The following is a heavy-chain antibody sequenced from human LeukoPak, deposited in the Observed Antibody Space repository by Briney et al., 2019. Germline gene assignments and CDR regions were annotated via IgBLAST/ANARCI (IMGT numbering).Heavy chain of an antibody. Sequence: GGSLRLSCAASGFTFSSYSMNWVRQAPGKGLEWVSYISSSSSTIYYADSVKGRLTISRDNAKNSLYLQMNSLRAEDTAVYYCARSYGDFPYGMDVWGQGTTVTVSS. CDR1: GFTFSSYS. CDR3: ARSYGDFPYGMDV. J-gene: IGHJ6*02. V-gene: IGHV3-48*04. D-gene: IGHD4-17*01. CDR2: ISSSSSTI.